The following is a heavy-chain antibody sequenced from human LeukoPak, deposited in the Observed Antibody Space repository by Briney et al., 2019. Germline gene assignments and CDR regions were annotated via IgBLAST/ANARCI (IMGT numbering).Heavy chain of an antibody. V-gene: IGHV3-23*01. CDR3: AKVGESGGVWKYYFDY. CDR1: GFTFSSYA. D-gene: IGHD2-8*02. CDR2: ISGGGGST. J-gene: IGHJ4*02. Sequence: GGSLRLSCAASGFTFSSYAMSWVRQAPGKGLEWVSAISGGGGSTYYADSVKGRSTISRDNSKNTLYLQMNSLRAEDTAVYYCAKVGESGGVWKYYFDYWGQGTLVTVSS.